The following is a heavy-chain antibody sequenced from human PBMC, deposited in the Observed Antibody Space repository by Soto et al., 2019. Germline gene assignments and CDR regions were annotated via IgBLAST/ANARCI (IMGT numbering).Heavy chain of an antibody. D-gene: IGHD3-3*01. CDR1: GGSISSYY. J-gene: IGHJ6*03. CDR2: IYYSGST. V-gene: IGHV4-59*01. Sequence: SETLSLTCTVSGGSISSYYWSWIRQPPGKGLEWIGYIYYSGSTNYNPSLKSRVTISVDTSKNQFSLKLSSVTAADTAVYYCARVEDFWSGYSLNYYMDVWGKGTTVTVSS. CDR3: ARVEDFWSGYSLNYYMDV.